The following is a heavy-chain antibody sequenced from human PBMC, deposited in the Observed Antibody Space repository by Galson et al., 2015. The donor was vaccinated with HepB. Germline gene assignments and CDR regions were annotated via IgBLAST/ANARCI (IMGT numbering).Heavy chain of an antibody. D-gene: IGHD6-19*01. Sequence: SVKVSCKASGYTFTSYAMNWVRQAPGQGLEWMGWINTNTGNPTYAQGFTGRFVFSLDTSVSTAYLQISSLKAEDTAVYYCASRHLRAVAGRGFDFWGQGTLVTVSS. CDR1: GYTFTSYA. V-gene: IGHV7-4-1*02. CDR3: ASRHLRAVAGRGFDF. CDR2: INTNTGNP. J-gene: IGHJ4*01.